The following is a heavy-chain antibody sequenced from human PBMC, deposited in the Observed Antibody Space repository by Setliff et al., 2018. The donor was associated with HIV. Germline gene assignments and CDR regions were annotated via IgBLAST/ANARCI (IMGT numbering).Heavy chain of an antibody. Sequence: ASVKVSCKASGYTFTSYYLHWVRQAPGQELEWMGIINPSGGSTTYAQKFQGRVTMTRDKSASTVYMELSSLRSEDTAVYYCAREARYQDRYYYYMDVWGKGTTVTVSS. V-gene: IGHV1-46*03. CDR3: AREARYQDRYYYYMDV. CDR1: GYTFTSYY. J-gene: IGHJ6*03. D-gene: IGHD1-20*01. CDR2: INPSGGST.